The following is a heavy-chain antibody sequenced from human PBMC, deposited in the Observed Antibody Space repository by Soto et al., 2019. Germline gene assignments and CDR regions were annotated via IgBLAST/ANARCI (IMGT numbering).Heavy chain of an antibody. D-gene: IGHD5-12*01. CDR2: IYHSGST. CDR1: GGSISTDNW. Sequence: QVQLEESGPGLVKPSGTLSLTCAVSGGSISTDNWWSWVRQPPGKGLEWVGEIYHSGSTNYNPSLQSRLTISIDKSNDQFSLDVRSVTAADTALYYCARGGRWLFDYWGQGTLVPVSS. CDR3: ARGGRWLFDY. J-gene: IGHJ4*02. V-gene: IGHV4-4*02.